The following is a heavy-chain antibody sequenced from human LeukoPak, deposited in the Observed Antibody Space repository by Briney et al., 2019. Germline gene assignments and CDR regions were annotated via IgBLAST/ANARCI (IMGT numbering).Heavy chain of an antibody. V-gene: IGHV3-7*01. CDR1: GFTFSSYW. CDR3: ARDHSYDYVWGSYEDY. Sequence: GGSLRLSCAASGFTFSSYWMSWVRQAPGKGLEWVANIKQDGSEKYYVDSVKGRFTISRDSAKNSLYLQMNSLRAEDTAVYYCARDHSYDYVWGSYEDYWGQGTLVTVSS. D-gene: IGHD3-16*01. J-gene: IGHJ4*02. CDR2: IKQDGSEK.